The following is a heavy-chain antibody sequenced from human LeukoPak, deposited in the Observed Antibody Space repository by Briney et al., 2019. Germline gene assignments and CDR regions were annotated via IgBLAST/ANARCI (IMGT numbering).Heavy chain of an antibody. CDR1: GGSISSGSSY. V-gene: IGHV4-61*02. Sequence: SETLSLTCTVSGGSISSGSSYWSWIRQPAGKGLEWIGRIYTSGSTNYNPSLKSRVTISVDTSKNQFSLKLSSVTAADTAVYYCAREGFIAVAGLYYFDYWGQGTLVTVSS. CDR2: IYTSGST. CDR3: AREGFIAVAGLYYFDY. J-gene: IGHJ4*02. D-gene: IGHD6-19*01.